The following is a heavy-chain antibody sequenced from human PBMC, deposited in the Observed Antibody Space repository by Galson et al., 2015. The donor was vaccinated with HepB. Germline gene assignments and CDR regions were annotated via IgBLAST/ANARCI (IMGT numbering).Heavy chain of an antibody. V-gene: IGHV1-69*02. D-gene: IGHD6-19*01. CDR2: IIPILGIA. CDR3: ARVVGAVAGTRAYYFDY. CDR1: GGTFSSYT. J-gene: IGHJ4*02. Sequence: SVKVSCKASGGTFSSYTISWVRQAPGQGLEWMGRIIPILGIANYAQKFQGRVTITADKSTSTAYMELSSLRSEDTAVYYCARVVGAVAGTRAYYFDYWGQGTLVTVSS.